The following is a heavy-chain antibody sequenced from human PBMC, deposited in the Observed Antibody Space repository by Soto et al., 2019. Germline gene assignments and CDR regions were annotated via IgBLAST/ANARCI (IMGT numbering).Heavy chain of an antibody. D-gene: IGHD4-17*01. J-gene: IGHJ4*02. Sequence: GGSLRLSCVASGFTFSNYWMHWVRQAPGKGLVWASRINNDGSSRSYADSVKGRFTISRDNAKNTLYLQMDSLRAEDTATYYCARDAYGGSDYWGQGTLVTVSS. CDR1: GFTFSNYW. CDR2: INNDGSSR. V-gene: IGHV3-74*01. CDR3: ARDAYGGSDY.